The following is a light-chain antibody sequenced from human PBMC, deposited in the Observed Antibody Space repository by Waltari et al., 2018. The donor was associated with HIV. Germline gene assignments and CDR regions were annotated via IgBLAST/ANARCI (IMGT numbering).Light chain of an antibody. CDR3: ATWDDSLIWV. Sequence: QPVLTQPPSASGTPGHGVTISCSGSNSNIGTNSVYWYQHLPGMAPKLLIYMNNRRPSGSPDRFSVSRSRTSASLAIIGLRSEDEADYYCATWDDSLIWVFGGGTKMTVL. CDR1: NSNIGTNS. J-gene: IGLJ3*02. CDR2: MNN. V-gene: IGLV1-47*01.